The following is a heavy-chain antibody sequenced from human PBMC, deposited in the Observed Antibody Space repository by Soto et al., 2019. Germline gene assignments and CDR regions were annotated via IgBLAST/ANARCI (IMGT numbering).Heavy chain of an antibody. CDR2: IKSKTDGGTT. CDR1: GFTFSNAW. V-gene: IGHV3-15*01. D-gene: IGHD3-10*01. CDR3: TTDHEQYYYGSGSYYKGWFDP. Sequence: GGSLRLSCAASGFTFSNAWMSWVRQAPGKGLEWVGRIKSKTDGGTTDYAAPVKGRFTISRDDSKNTLYLQMNSLKTEDTAVYYCTTDHEQYYYGSGSYYKGWFDPWGQGTLVTVSS. J-gene: IGHJ5*02.